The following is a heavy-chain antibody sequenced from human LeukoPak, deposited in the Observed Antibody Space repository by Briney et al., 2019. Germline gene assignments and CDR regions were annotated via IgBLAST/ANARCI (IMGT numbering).Heavy chain of an antibody. V-gene: IGHV3-23*01. CDR2: I. CDR1: GFPFSSYA. CDR3: AKLTRGYCSSTACPNWFDP. D-gene: IGHD2-2*01. J-gene: IGHJ5*02. Sequence: PGGSLRLSCSASGFPFSSYAMSWVRHAPGEGLEWDSAIDSVKGRFTISRDNSKNTLYLQMNSLRGEDTAVYYCAKLTRGYCSSTACPNWFDPWGQGTLVTVSS.